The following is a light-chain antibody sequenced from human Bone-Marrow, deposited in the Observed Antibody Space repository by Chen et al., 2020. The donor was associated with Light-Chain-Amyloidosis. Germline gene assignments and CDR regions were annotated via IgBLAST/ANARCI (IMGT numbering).Light chain of an antibody. Sequence: QSVLTQPPSVSGAPGQRVTISCTGSSSNFWAGYDVYWYQQLPGTAPKLLIYGNTNRTSGVPDRFSGSKSGTSASLASTGLRAVDEADYYCQSYDSSLSAWVFGGGTKLTVL. V-gene: IGLV1-40*01. CDR3: QSYDSSLSAWV. CDR1: SSNFWAGYD. J-gene: IGLJ3*02. CDR2: GNT.